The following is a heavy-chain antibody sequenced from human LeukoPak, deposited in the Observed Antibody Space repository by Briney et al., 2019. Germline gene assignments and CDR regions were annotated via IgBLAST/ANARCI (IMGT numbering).Heavy chain of an antibody. V-gene: IGHV3-21*01. J-gene: IGHJ4*02. Sequence: GGSLRLSCAASGFTFSSYSMNWVRQAPGKGLEWVSSISSSSSYICYADSVKGRFTISRDNAKNSLYLQMNSLRAEDTAVYYCARDLPQLYYWGQGTLVTVSS. CDR1: GFTFSSYS. CDR2: ISSSSSYI. CDR3: ARDLPQLYY.